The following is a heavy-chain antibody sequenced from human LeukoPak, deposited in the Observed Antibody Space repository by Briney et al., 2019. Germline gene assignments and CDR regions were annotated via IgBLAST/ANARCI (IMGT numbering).Heavy chain of an antibody. CDR1: GYTFTGYY. CDR3: AREGSGRYSSGRIDY. D-gene: IGHD6-19*01. V-gene: IGHV1-2*04. CDR2: INPNSGGT. Sequence: ASVKVSCKASGYTFTGYYMHWVRQAPGQGLEWMGWINPNSGGTNYAQKFQGWVTMTRDTSISTAYMELSRLRSDDTAVYYCAREGSGRYSSGRIDYWGQGTLVTVSS. J-gene: IGHJ4*02.